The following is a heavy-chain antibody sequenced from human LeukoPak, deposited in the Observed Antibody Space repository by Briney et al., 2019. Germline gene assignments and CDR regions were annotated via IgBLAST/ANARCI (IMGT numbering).Heavy chain of an antibody. D-gene: IGHD4-23*01. CDR2: ISGSGGST. CDR3: AKGRWYPYYFDY. CDR1: GFTFSSYA. J-gene: IGHJ4*02. Sequence: GGSLRLSCAASGFTFSSYAMSWVRQAPGEGLEWVSAISGSGGSTYYADSVKGRFTISRDNSKNTLYLQMNSLRAEDTAVYYCAKGRWYPYYFDYWGQGTLVTVSS. V-gene: IGHV3-23*01.